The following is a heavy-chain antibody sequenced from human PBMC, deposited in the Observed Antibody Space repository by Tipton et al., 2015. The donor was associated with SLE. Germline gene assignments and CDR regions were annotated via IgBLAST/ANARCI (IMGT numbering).Heavy chain of an antibody. J-gene: IGHJ4*02. CDR3: AREYGSGPPPSRGADY. V-gene: IGHV4-34*01. D-gene: IGHD3-10*01. CDR2: IYHDGST. CDR1: GGSFSGYY. Sequence: TLSLTCAVYGGSFSGYYWSWIRQPPGKGLEWIGYIYHDGSTNYNPSLKSRVSISIDTSKNHFSLNLSSVTAADTAVYYCAREYGSGPPPSRGADYWGQGTLVNVSS.